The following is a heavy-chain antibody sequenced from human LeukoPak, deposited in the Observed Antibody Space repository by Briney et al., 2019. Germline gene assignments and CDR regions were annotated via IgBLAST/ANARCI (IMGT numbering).Heavy chain of an antibody. J-gene: IGHJ4*02. D-gene: IGHD3-9*01. CDR3: ASTPLRYFDWLLEPLPFDY. Sequence: PGGSLRLSCAASGFTFSSYSMNWVRQAPGKGLEWVSYISSSSSTIYYADSVKGRFTISRDNAKNSLYLQMNSLRAEDTAVYYCASTPLRYFDWLLEPLPFDYWGQGTLVTVSS. CDR2: ISSSSSTI. V-gene: IGHV3-48*01. CDR1: GFTFSSYS.